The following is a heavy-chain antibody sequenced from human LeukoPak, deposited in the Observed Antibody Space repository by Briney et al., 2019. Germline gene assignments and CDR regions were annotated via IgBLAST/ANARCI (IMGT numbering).Heavy chain of an antibody. V-gene: IGHV3-30*02. Sequence: PGGSLRLSCAASGFTFSSYGMHWVRQAPGKGLEWVAFIRYDGSNKYYADSVKGRFTISRDNSKNTLYLQMNSLRAEDTAVYYCAKPLLYDFWSGSLFYWGQGTLVTVSS. CDR1: GFTFSSYG. J-gene: IGHJ4*02. CDR2: IRYDGSNK. D-gene: IGHD3-3*01. CDR3: AKPLLYDFWSGSLFY.